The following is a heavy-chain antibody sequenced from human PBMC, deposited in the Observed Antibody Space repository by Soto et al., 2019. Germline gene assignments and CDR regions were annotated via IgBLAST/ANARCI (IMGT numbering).Heavy chain of an antibody. CDR3: ATAEVDS. CDR2: MNSDGSTT. Sequence: EVQLVESGGGLVQPGGSLRLSCAVSGFTFANHWMHWVRQAPGKGLEWVSRMNSDGSTTDYADSVKGRFTVSRDNAKNTLYLQMNSLRAEDTAVYYCATAEVDSWGPGTLVTVSS. V-gene: IGHV3-74*01. CDR1: GFTFANHW. J-gene: IGHJ5*01.